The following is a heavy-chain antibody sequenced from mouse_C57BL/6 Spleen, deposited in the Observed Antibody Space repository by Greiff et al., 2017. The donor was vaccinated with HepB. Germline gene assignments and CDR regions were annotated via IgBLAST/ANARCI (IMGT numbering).Heavy chain of an antibody. Sequence: QVQLKESGAELVRPGTSVNLSCKASDYSFTDYYINWVKQRPGQGLEWIARIYPGSGNTYYNEKFKGKATLTAEKSSSTAYMQLSSLTSEDSAVYFCANSGSYWYFGVWGTGTTVTVSS. V-gene: IGHV1-76*01. CDR3: ANSGSYWYFGV. CDR1: DYSFTDYY. CDR2: IYPGSGNT. D-gene: IGHD1-1*01. J-gene: IGHJ1*03.